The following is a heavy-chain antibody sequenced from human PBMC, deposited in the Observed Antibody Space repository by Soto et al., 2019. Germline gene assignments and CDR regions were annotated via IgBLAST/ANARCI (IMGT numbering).Heavy chain of an antibody. CDR2: VYWDDSK. CDR3: AHCRGGVASF. J-gene: IGHJ4*02. D-gene: IGHD2-2*01. Sequence: QITLNESGPTLVKPTQTLTLTCTFSGFSLSTRDVGVGWIRQPPGEALEWLGVVYWDDSKTYSPSLESRLTITKDASKNQVVLRMTKMDPVDTAPYYCAHCRGGVASFWGQGTLGTVSS. CDR1: GFSLSTRDVG. V-gene: IGHV2-5*02.